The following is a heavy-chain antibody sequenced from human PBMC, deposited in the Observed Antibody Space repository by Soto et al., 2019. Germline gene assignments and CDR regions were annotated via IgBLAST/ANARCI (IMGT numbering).Heavy chain of an antibody. CDR2: IYWDDDK. CDR1: GFSLSTSGVG. CDR3: AHNHRYYPTRAYRYWYFDV. J-gene: IGHJ2*01. V-gene: IGHV2-5*02. Sequence: QITLKESGPTLVKPTQTLALTCTVSGFSLSTSGVGVGWIRQPPGKALEWLALIYWDDDKRYSPSLKSRLTITRDNSKNQVVLTLTNMDPVDRGTYYCAHNHRYYPTRAYRYWYFDVWGRGTLVTLSS. D-gene: IGHD3-16*02.